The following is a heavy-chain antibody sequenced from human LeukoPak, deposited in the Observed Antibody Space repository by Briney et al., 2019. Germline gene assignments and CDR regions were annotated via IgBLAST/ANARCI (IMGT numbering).Heavy chain of an antibody. J-gene: IGHJ4*02. CDR3: ARIEKWVYYFDY. CDR2: IYYSGST. V-gene: IGHV4-39*01. CDR1: GGSISSSTYY. D-gene: IGHD2-8*01. Sequence: PSGTLSLTCTVSGGSISSSTYYWGWIRQPPGKGLEWIGSIYYSGSTYYNPSLKSRVTISVDTSKNQFSLKLSSVTAADTAVYYCARIEKWVYYFDYWGQGTLVTVSS.